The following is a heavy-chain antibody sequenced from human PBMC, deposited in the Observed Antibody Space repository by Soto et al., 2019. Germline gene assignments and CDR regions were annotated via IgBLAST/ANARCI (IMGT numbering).Heavy chain of an antibody. D-gene: IGHD4-17*01. CDR1: GFTFSSYW. CDR2: INSDGSST. J-gene: IGHJ5*02. CDR3: ARDRTDYGDYSPINWFDP. Sequence: GGSLRLSCAASGFTFSSYWMHWVRQAPGKGLVWVSRINSDGSSTRYADSVKGRFTISRDNAKNTLYLQMNSLRAEDTAVYYCARDRTDYGDYSPINWFDPWGQGTLVTVSS. V-gene: IGHV3-74*01.